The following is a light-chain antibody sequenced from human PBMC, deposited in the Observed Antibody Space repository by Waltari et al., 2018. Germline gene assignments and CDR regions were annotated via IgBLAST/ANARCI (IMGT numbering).Light chain of an antibody. V-gene: IGLV2-11*01. J-gene: IGLJ1*01. Sequence: QSALTQPRSVSGSPGQSVTISCIGSGNDIGIYDYVSWYQQHPGEAPKLIIYDVSERPSGVPDRFSGSKAGDTASLTISGLQAEDEADYYCSSYAGRYTYVFGSGTEVTVL. CDR3: SSYAGRYTYV. CDR1: GNDIGIYDY. CDR2: DVS.